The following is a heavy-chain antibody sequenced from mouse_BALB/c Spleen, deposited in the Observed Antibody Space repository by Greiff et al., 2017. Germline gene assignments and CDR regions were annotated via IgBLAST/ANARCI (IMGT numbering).Heavy chain of an antibody. V-gene: IGHV5-17*02. J-gene: IGHJ3*01. CDR3: AREGYRYAWFAY. Sequence: EVHLVESGGGLVQPGGSRKLSCAASGFTFSSFGMHWVRQAPEKGLEWVAYISSGSSTIYYADTVKGRFTISRDNPKNTLFLQMTSLRSEDTAMYYCAREGYRYAWFAYWGQGTLVTVSA. CDR1: GFTFSSFG. D-gene: IGHD2-14*01. CDR2: ISSGSSTI.